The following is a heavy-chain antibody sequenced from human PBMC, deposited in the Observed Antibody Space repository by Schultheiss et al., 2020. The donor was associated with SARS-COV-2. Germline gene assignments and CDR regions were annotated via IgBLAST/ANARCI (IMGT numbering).Heavy chain of an antibody. D-gene: IGHD4/OR15-4a*01. V-gene: IGHV3-9*01. CDR2: ISWNSGSI. Sequence: GGSLRLSCAASGFTFDDYAMHWVRQAPGKGLEWVSGISWNSGSIGYADSVKGRFTISRDNAKNSLYLQMYSLRAEDTAVYYCAREKDHYGDPIDYWGQGTLVTVSS. CDR3: AREKDHYGDPIDY. J-gene: IGHJ4*02. CDR1: GFTFDDYA.